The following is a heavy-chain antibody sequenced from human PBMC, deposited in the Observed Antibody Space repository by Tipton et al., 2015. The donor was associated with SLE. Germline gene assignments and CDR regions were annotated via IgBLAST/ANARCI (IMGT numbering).Heavy chain of an antibody. Sequence: LSLTCTVSGGSISSYYWSWIRQPPGKGLEWIGYIYYSGSTNYNPSLKSRVTISVDTSKNQFSLKLSSVTAADTAVYYCARDGYDFWSGAHYYYGMDVWGQGTTVTVSS. CDR2: IYYSGST. CDR3: ARDGYDFWSGAHYYYGMDV. D-gene: IGHD3-3*01. CDR1: GGSISSYY. J-gene: IGHJ6*02. V-gene: IGHV4-59*01.